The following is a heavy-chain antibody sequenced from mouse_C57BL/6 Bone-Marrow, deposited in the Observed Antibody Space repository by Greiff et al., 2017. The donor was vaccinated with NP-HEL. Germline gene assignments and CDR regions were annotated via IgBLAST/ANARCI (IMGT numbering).Heavy chain of an antibody. CDR2: IDPENGDT. D-gene: IGHD2-2*01. CDR3: TFYGYEGAMDY. J-gene: IGHJ4*01. Sequence: VQLQQSGAELVRPGASVKLSCTASGFNIKDDYMHWVKQRPEQGLEWIGWIDPENGDTEYASKFQGKATITADTSSNTAYLQLSSLTSEDTAVYDCTFYGYEGAMDYWGQGTSVTVSS. V-gene: IGHV14-4*01. CDR1: GFNIKDDY.